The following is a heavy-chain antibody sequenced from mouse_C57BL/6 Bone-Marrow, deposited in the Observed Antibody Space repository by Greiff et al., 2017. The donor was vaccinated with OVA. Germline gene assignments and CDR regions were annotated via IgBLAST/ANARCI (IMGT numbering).Heavy chain of an antibody. J-gene: IGHJ2*01. CDR2: ISSGGSYT. V-gene: IGHV5-6*01. CDR3: ARDQRITTVVASYFDY. Sequence: EVQGVESGGDLVKPGGSLKLSCAASGFTFSSYGMSWVRQTPDKRLEWVATISSGGSYTYYPDSVKGRFTMSRDKAKNTLYMQMSSLKSEDTAIYYCARDQRITTVVASYFDYWGKGTTLTVSS. D-gene: IGHD1-1*01. CDR1: GFTFSSYG.